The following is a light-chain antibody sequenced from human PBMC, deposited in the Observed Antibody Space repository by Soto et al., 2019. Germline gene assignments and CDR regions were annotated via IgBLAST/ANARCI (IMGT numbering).Light chain of an antibody. J-gene: IGKJ3*01. CDR1: QSVSSSY. CDR2: GAS. Sequence: VLTQSPGTLSLSPGERATLSCRASQSVSSSYLAWYQQKPGQAPRLLIYGASIRATGIPDRFSGSGSGTDFTLTISRLEPEDFAVYSCLQYGSSPFTFGPGTKVDIK. V-gene: IGKV3-20*01. CDR3: LQYGSSPFT.